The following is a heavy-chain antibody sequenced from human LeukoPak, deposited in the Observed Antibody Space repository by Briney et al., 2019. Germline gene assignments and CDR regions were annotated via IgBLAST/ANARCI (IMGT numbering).Heavy chain of an antibody. V-gene: IGHV1-8*01. CDR2: MNPNSGNT. CDR3: ARGRHPHNWSPIFYGMDV. CDR1: GYTFTSYD. Sequence: ASVKVSCTASGYTFTSYDINWVRQATGQGLEWMGWMNPNSGNTGYAQKFQGRVTMTRNTSISTAYMELSSLRSEDTAVYYCARGRHPHNWSPIFYGMDVWGQGTTVTVSS. J-gene: IGHJ6*02.